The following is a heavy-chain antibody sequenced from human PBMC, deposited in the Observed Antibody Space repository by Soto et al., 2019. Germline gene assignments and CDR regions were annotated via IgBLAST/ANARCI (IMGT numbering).Heavy chain of an antibody. Sequence: QVQLVQSGAEVKKPGSSVKVSCKASGGTFSSYAISWVRQAPGQGLEWMGGIIRIFGTAHYAQKFQGRVTSTADESTSTAYMELSSLRSEDTAVYYCARDSRRTGTTGYYYYGMDVWGQGTTVTVSS. CDR1: GGTFSSYA. CDR3: ARDSRRTGTTGYYYYGMDV. D-gene: IGHD1-7*01. V-gene: IGHV1-69*01. J-gene: IGHJ6*02. CDR2: IIRIFGTA.